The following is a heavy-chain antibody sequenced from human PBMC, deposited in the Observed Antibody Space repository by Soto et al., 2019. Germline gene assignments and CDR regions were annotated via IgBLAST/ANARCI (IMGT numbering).Heavy chain of an antibody. CDR3: ARDGSLDCSSTSCYTSRLNWFDP. CDR2: ISAYNGNT. J-gene: IGHJ5*02. V-gene: IGHV1-18*01. CDR1: GYTFTSYG. Sequence: GASVKVSCKASGYTFTSYGISWVRQAPGQGLEWMGWISAYNGNTNYAQKLQGRVTMTTDTSTSTAYMELRSLRSDDTAVYYCARDGSLDCSSTSCYTSRLNWFDPWGQGTLVTVS. D-gene: IGHD2-2*02.